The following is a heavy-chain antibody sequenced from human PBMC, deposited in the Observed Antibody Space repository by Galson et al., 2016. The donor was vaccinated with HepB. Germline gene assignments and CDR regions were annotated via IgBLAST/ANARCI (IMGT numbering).Heavy chain of an antibody. V-gene: IGHV4-39*01. CDR1: GVSISSRSYY. J-gene: IGHJ5*02. D-gene: IGHD6-19*01. CDR2: IYYYTGST. CDR3: ARHIAVTATGDWFDP. Sequence: ETLSLTCTVSGVSISSRSYYWGWIRQPPGKGLEWIGSIYYYTGSTYYNPSLKSRVTISADTSKNQFSLRLSSVTAADTAVYYCARHIAVTATGDWFDPWGQGTLVIVSS.